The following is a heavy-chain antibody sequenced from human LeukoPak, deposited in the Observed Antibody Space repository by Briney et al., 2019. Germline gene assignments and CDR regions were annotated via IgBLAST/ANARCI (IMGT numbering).Heavy chain of an antibody. D-gene: IGHD2-2*01. CDR3: ATERAQLPRNYYYYGMDV. Sequence: ASVKVSCKVSGYTLTELSMHWVRQAPGKGLEWMGGFDPEDGETIYARKFQGRVTMTEDTSTDTAYMELSSLRSEDTAVYYCATERAQLPRNYYYYGMDVWGKGTTVTVSS. V-gene: IGHV1-24*01. J-gene: IGHJ6*04. CDR1: GYTLTELS. CDR2: FDPEDGET.